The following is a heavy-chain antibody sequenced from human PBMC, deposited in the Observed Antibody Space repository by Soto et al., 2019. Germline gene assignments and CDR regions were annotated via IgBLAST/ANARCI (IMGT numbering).Heavy chain of an antibody. D-gene: IGHD3-10*01. V-gene: IGHV3-33*01. CDR3: ARDRADAFDI. CDR1: GFTFSIYG. J-gene: IGHJ3*02. CDR2: IWYDGSNK. Sequence: QVQLVESGGGVVQPGRSLRLSCAASGFTFSIYGMHWVRQAPGKGLDWVAVIWYDGSNKYYADSAKGRFTISRDNSKNTLYLQMNSLRAEDTAVYYCARDRADAFDIWGQGTMVTVSS.